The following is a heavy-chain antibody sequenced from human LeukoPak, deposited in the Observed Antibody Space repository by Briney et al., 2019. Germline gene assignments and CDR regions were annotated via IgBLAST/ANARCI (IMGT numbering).Heavy chain of an antibody. V-gene: IGHV1-24*01. J-gene: IGHJ4*02. CDR1: GYTLTELS. CDR2: FDPEDGET. Sequence: ASVKVSCKVSGYTLTELSMHWVRQAPGKGLEWMGGFDPEDGETIYAQKFQGRVTMTRDTSISTAYMELSRLRSDDTAVYYCASGLNNLDYWGQGTLVTVSS. CDR3: ASGLNNLDY. D-gene: IGHD1-14*01.